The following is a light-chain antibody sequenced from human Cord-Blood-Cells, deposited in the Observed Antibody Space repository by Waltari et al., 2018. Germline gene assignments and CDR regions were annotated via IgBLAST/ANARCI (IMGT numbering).Light chain of an antibody. V-gene: IGLV2-23*01. CDR2: EGS. J-gene: IGLJ3*02. CDR1: SRSVGTHNH. Sequence: QSALTQPASVSGSPRQAITIPCTGTSRSVGTHNHVSWYQQHPGKAPKLIIYEGSMRPSGVSNRFSGSKSGNTASLTIPGLQAEDEADYYCCSYAGSSTWVFGGGTKLTVL. CDR3: CSYAGSSTWV.